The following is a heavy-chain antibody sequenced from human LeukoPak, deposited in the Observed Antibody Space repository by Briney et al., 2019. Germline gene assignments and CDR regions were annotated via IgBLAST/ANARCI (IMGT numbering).Heavy chain of an antibody. J-gene: IGHJ3*02. CDR3: ARDGAWQWLSI. D-gene: IGHD6-19*01. CDR1: GFTFSSYG. Sequence: PGGSLRLSCAASGFTFSSYGMHWVRQAPGKGLEWVAVIWYGGSNKYYADSVKGRFTISRDNSKNTLYLQMNSLRAEDTAVYYCARDGAWQWLSIWGQGTMVTVSS. CDR2: IWYGGSNK. V-gene: IGHV3-33*08.